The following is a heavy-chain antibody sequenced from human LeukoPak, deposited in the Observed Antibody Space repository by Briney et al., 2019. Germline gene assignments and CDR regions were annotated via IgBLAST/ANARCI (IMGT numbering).Heavy chain of an antibody. D-gene: IGHD1-26*01. Sequence: GGSLRLSCAASGFTLSTYWMSWVRQAPGKGLEWVANIKQDGSEKYYVDSVKGRFTISRDNAKNSLYLQMNSLRAEDTAVYYCARDKVVGATIFDYWGQGTLVTVSS. V-gene: IGHV3-7*03. CDR2: IKQDGSEK. CDR3: ARDKVVGATIFDY. J-gene: IGHJ4*02. CDR1: GFTLSTYW.